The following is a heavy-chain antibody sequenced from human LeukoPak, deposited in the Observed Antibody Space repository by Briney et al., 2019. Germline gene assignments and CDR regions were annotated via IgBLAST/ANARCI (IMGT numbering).Heavy chain of an antibody. D-gene: IGHD3-10*01. CDR2: IYDSGST. CDR1: GGSISSYY. Sequence: SETLSLTCTVSGGSISSYYWSWIRQPPGKGLEWIGYIYDSGSTSYNPSLKSRVTISLDTSKNQFSLKLSSVTAADTAVYYCARDNMYYYGSGSYTWFDPWGQGTLVTVSS. CDR3: ARDNMYYYGSGSYTWFDP. V-gene: IGHV4-59*01. J-gene: IGHJ5*02.